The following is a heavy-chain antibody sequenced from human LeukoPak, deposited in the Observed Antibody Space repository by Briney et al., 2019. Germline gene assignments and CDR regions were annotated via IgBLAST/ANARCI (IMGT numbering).Heavy chain of an antibody. D-gene: IGHD3-16*01. CDR1: GFTFSTYT. J-gene: IGHJ6*03. CDR2: ISSGGSTI. CDR3: ARAYDWSYYYYMDV. V-gene: IGHV3-48*04. Sequence: GGALRLSCAASGFTFSTYTMNWVRQAPGKGLEGISYISSGGSTIYYADSVKGRFTISRDNAKNSLRMQMDSLRAEDTAVYYCARAYDWSYYYYMDVWGKGITVTVSS.